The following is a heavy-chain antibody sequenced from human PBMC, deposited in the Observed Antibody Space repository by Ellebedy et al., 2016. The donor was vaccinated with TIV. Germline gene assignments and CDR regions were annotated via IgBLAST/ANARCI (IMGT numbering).Heavy chain of an antibody. CDR1: GYTFTGYY. CDR2: INPNSGGT. V-gene: IGHV1-2*02. D-gene: IGHD3-10*01. CDR3: AVPNYYGSGRHTTSTARLLEN. Sequence: AASVKVSCKASGYTFTGYYMHWARQAPGQGLEWMGWINPNSGGTNYAQKFQGRVTMTKDTSISTAYMELSRLRSDDTAVYYCAVPNYYGSGRHTTSTARLLENWGQGTLVTVSS. J-gene: IGHJ4*02.